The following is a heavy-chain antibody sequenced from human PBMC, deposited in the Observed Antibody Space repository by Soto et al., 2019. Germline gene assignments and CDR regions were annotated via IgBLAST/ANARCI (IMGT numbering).Heavy chain of an antibody. V-gene: IGHV4-4*07. J-gene: IGHJ5*02. CDR3: VRDGTKTLRDWFDP. CDR2: IYATGTT. CDR1: GASISGFY. D-gene: IGHD1-1*01. Sequence: GTLSLTCTVSGASISGFYWSGIRKSSGKGLEWIGRIYATGTTDYNPSLKSRVMMSVDMSKKQFSLKLRSVTAADTAVYYCVRDGTKTLRDWFDPWGQGISVTVSS.